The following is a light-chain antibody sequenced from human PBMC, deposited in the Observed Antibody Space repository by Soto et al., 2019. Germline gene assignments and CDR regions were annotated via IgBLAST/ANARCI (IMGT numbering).Light chain of an antibody. Sequence: EIVLTQSPGTLSLSPGERATLSCRASQSVSSSYLAWYQQKPGQAPRLLIYGASSRATGIPDRFSGSGSGTDFTLTISIREAEGFVVYYCQQYGSSWTFGQGTKVEIK. V-gene: IGKV3-20*01. CDR2: GAS. CDR1: QSVSSSY. J-gene: IGKJ1*01. CDR3: QQYGSSWT.